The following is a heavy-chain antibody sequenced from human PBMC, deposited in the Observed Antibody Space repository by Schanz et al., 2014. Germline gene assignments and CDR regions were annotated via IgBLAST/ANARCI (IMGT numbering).Heavy chain of an antibody. Sequence: QVQLQESGPGLVKPSETLSLTCTVSGGSISPYYWSWIRQSPGKGLEWIGYIYYSGDTYYNPSLXSRVSISVDTSKNQFSLRLSSVTAADSAVYYCASSEGERVVPTAYFDFWGQGTLVTVSS. D-gene: IGHD2-2*01. CDR1: GGSISPYY. J-gene: IGHJ4*02. CDR3: ASSEGERVVPTAYFDF. V-gene: IGHV4-59*06. CDR2: IYYSGDT.